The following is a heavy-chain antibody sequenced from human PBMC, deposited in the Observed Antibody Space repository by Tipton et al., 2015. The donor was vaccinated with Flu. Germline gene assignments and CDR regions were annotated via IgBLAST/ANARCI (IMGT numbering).Heavy chain of an antibody. V-gene: IGHV4-30-4*01. J-gene: IGHJ4*02. CDR2: IYYSGST. CDR3: GSGSSSPYGSDY. Sequence: TLSLTCTVSGGSISSGDYYWSWIRQPPGKGLEWIGYIYYSGSTYYNPSLKSRVTISVDTSKNQSSLKLSSVTAADTAVYYCGSGSSSPYGSDYWGQGTLVTVSS. CDR1: GGSISSGDYY. D-gene: IGHD6-6*01.